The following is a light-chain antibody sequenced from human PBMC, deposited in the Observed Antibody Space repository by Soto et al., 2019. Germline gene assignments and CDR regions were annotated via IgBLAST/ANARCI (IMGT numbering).Light chain of an antibody. V-gene: IGKV1-6*01. J-gene: IGKJ2*01. CDR3: LQDYNYPRT. Sequence: AIQMTQFPASLSASVGDRVTITCRASQGVSDELGWYQQKPGKAPNLLIYGASRLERGIPSRFSGSGSGTDFSLTISSLRPEDSATYYCLQDYNYPRTFGQGTKLQIK. CDR2: GAS. CDR1: QGVSDE.